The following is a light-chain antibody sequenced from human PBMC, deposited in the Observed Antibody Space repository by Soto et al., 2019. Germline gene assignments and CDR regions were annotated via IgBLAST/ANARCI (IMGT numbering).Light chain of an antibody. CDR1: SSDVGGYNY. J-gene: IGLJ1*01. CDR2: EVS. CDR3: SSYSISTAYL. Sequence: QSALTQPASVSGSPGQSITISCTGTSSDVGGYNYVSWYQQHPGKAPKLMIYEVSNRPSGVSNRFSGSKSGNTASLTISGLQAEDEADHFCSSYSISTAYLFGTGTKLTVL. V-gene: IGLV2-14*01.